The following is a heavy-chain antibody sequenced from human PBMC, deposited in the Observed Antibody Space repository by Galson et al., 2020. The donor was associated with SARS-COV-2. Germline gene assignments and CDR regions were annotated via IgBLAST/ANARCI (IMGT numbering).Heavy chain of an antibody. J-gene: IGHJ6*02. CDR3: TTATVIRGVIYYYYYAMDV. CDR2: IKSKTDGGTT. Sequence: GESLKISCAAPRLTFSTAWISWVRQAPGNGPQWVGRIKSKTDGGTTDYAAPVKGRFTISRDDSKNTLYLQMNSLKTEDTAVYYCTTATVIRGVIYYYYYAMDVWGQGTTVTVSS. D-gene: IGHD3-10*01. CDR1: RLTFSTAW. V-gene: IGHV3-15*01.